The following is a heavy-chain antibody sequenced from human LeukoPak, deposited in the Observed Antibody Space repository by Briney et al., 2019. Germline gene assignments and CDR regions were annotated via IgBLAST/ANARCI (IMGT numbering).Heavy chain of an antibody. D-gene: IGHD3-22*01. CDR2: ISSSGSII. CDR1: GFIFSNYE. V-gene: IGHV3-48*03. CDR3: ATHVYYFDSSGSTPYFFDY. Sequence: PGGSLRLSCAASGFIFSNYEMNWVRQAPGKGLEWVSYISSSGSIIYFADSMKGRFTISRDNSKNTLYLQMNSLRAEDTAIYYCATHVYYFDSSGSTPYFFDYWGQGTLVTVSS. J-gene: IGHJ4*02.